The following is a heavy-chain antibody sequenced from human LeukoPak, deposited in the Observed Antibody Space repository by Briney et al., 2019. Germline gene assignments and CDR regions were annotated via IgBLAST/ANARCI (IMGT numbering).Heavy chain of an antibody. V-gene: IGHV3-21*01. Sequence: ETLSLTCTVSGGSVSSGSYYWSWIRQPPGKGLEWVSSISSSSSYIYYADSVKGRFTISIDNAKNSLYLQMNSLRAEDTAVYYCARYRLVSFDYWGQGTLVTVSS. J-gene: IGHJ4*02. CDR2: ISSSSSYI. D-gene: IGHD3-9*01. CDR1: GGSVSSGSYY. CDR3: ARYRLVSFDY.